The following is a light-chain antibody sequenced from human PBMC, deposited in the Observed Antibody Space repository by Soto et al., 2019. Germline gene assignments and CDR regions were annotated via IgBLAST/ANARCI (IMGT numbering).Light chain of an antibody. Sequence: DIHMTQSPSSLSASVGDRFTITCRASQSIRSYSAWYQQKPGNAPQLLIYAASTLQSGAPSSLSGSGSGTDSPLTISSLQPEDFATYYCQQLNSYTRTFGQGTKVDIK. CDR3: QQLNSYTRT. CDR1: QSIRSY. J-gene: IGKJ1*01. CDR2: AAS. V-gene: IGKV1-9*01.